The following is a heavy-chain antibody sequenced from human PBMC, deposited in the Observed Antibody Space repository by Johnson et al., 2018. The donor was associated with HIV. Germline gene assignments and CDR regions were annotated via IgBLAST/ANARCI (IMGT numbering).Heavy chain of an antibody. CDR2: ISSGGST. CDR3: ATRDPTYRPGVVEI. D-gene: IGHD2-8*01. Sequence: VQLVESGGTLIQPGGSLRLSCAASGFTVSNNYMSWVRQAPGKGLEWVSVISSGGSTYYVDSVKGRLTISRDNAKNSLYLQINSLRAEDTAVYYCATRDPTYRPGVVEIWGQGTMVTVSS. CDR1: GFTVSNNY. J-gene: IGHJ3*02. V-gene: IGHV3-53*01.